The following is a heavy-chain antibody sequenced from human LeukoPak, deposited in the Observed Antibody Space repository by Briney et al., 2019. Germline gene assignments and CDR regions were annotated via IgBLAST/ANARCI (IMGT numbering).Heavy chain of an antibody. Sequence: GGSLRLSCAASGFTFSSYAMSWVRQAPGKGLEWVAFIRFDGSNKYYADSVKGRFTISRDNSKNTLYLQMNSLRPEDTAIYYCAKDLSTYYHDSRTPDYWGQGTLVTVSS. CDR3: AKDLSTYYHDSRTPDY. D-gene: IGHD3-22*01. CDR2: IRFDGSNK. CDR1: GFTFSSYA. V-gene: IGHV3-30*02. J-gene: IGHJ4*02.